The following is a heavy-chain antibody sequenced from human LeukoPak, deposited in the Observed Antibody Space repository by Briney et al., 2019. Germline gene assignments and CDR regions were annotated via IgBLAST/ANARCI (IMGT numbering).Heavy chain of an antibody. D-gene: IGHD3-22*01. V-gene: IGHV3-48*01. CDR1: GFTFNTYT. CDR3: ARDYYDSSGYYDAIFDY. CDR2: ISGSSGII. J-gene: IGHJ4*02. Sequence: GGSLRLSCAASGFTFNTYTMNWVRQAPGKGLEWVSYISGSSGIIDYADSVRGRFTISRDNAKNSLYLQMNSLRAEDTAVYYCARDYYDSSGYYDAIFDYWGQGTLVTVSS.